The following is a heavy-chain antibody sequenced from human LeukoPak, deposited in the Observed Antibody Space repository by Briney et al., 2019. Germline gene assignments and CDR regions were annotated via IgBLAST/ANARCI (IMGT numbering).Heavy chain of an antibody. J-gene: IGHJ4*02. CDR2: FYHSGIT. D-gene: IGHD1-26*01. CDR3: AKVAVGVTKSFDY. CDR1: SYSISSGYY. Sequence: SETLSLTCAVSSYSISSGYYWGWIRQPPGKGLEWIGSFYHSGITYYNSSLKSRVTISVDTSKNQFSLKLRSVTAADTAVYYCAKVAVGVTKSFDYWGQGTLVTVSS. V-gene: IGHV4-38-2*01.